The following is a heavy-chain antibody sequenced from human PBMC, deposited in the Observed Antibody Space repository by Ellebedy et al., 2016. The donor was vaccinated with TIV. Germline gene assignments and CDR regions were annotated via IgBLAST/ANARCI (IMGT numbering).Heavy chain of an antibody. D-gene: IGHD1-26*01. CDR1: GYTFTGYY. CDR3: AREEVGAILGGYYYYGMDV. Sequence: AASVKVSCKASGYTFTGYYMHWVRQAPGQGLEWMGWINPNSGGTNYAQKVQGRVTMTRDTSISTAYMELSRLRSDDTAVYYCAREEVGAILGGYYYYGMDVWGQGTTVTVSS. V-gene: IGHV1-2*02. CDR2: INPNSGGT. J-gene: IGHJ6*02.